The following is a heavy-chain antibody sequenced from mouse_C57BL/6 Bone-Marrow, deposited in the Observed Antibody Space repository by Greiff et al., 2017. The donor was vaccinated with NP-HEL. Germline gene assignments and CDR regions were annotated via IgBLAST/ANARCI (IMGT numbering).Heavy chain of an antibody. J-gene: IGHJ2*01. D-gene: IGHD2-5*01. Sequence: DVHLVESGGDLVKPGGSLKLSCAASGFTFSSYGMSWVRQTPDKRLEWVATISSGGSYTYYPDSVKGRFTISRDNAKNTLYLQMSSLTSEDTAMYSCARQWAYYSNYNYYDYWGQGTTLTVSS. CDR1: GFTFSSYG. CDR2: ISSGGSYT. V-gene: IGHV5-6*01. CDR3: ARQWAYYSNYNYYDY.